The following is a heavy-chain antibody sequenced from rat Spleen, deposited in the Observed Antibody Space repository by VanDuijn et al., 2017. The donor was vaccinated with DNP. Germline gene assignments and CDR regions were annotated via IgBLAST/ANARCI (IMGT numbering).Heavy chain of an antibody. Sequence: EVQLQESGPGLLKPSQSLSLTCSVTGYSITSSSRWNWIRKFPGNKLEWMGYINSAGSTNYNPSLKSRISITRDTSKNQFFLQLNSVTTEDTATYYCARYYDGYYYAMDAWGQGTSVTVSS. CDR2: INSAGST. CDR3: ARYYDGYYYAMDA. D-gene: IGHD1-12*03. J-gene: IGHJ4*01. V-gene: IGHV3-3*01. CDR1: GYSITSSSR.